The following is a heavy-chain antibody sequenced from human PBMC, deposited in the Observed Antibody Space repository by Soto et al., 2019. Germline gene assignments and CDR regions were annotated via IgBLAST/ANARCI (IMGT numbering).Heavy chain of an antibody. CDR3: ASSSSQFREYFQH. D-gene: IGHD6-13*01. V-gene: IGHV1-3*01. CDR1: GYTFTSYA. J-gene: IGHJ1*01. CDR2: INAGNGKT. Sequence: QVQLVQSGAEVKKPGASVKVSCKASGYTFTSYAMHWVRQAPGQRLEWMGWINAGNGKTKYSQKFQGRVTITRDTSASTAYMELSSLRSEDTAVYYCASSSSQFREYFQHWGQGTLVTVSS.